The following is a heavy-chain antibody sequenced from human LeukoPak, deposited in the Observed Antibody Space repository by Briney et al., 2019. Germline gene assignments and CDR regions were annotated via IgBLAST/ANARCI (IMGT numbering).Heavy chain of an antibody. CDR3: ARRAAAGRCLDY. Sequence: GGSLRLSCAVSGFTFSDYHMSWIRQAPGKGLEWVSYISSGGSSISHADSVKGRFTISRDNAENSLYLQMNSLRAEDTAVYYCARRAAAGRCLDYWGQGTLVTVSS. V-gene: IGHV3-11*01. D-gene: IGHD6-13*01. J-gene: IGHJ4*02. CDR2: ISSGGSSI. CDR1: GFTFSDYH.